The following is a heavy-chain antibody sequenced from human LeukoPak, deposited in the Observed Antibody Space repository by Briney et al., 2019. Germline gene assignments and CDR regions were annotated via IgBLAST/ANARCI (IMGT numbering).Heavy chain of an antibody. V-gene: IGHV1-2*02. J-gene: IGHJ4*02. CDR3: ARESIVGATTLDY. CDR1: GYTFTGQY. D-gene: IGHD1-26*01. CDR2: INPNSGGT. Sequence: ASVKLSCKASGYTFTGQYMHWVRQAPGQGLEWMGWINPNSGGTNYAQKFQGRVTMTRDTSISTAYMELSRLRSDDTAVYYCARESIVGATTLDYWGQGTLVTVSS.